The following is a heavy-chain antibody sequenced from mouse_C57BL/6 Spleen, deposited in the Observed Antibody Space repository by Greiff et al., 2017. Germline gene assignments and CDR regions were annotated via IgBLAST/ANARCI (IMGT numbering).Heavy chain of an antibody. CDR3: ARGTTVVARYFDV. Sequence: EVMLVESGGGLVKPGGSLKLSCAASGFTFSDYGMHWVRQAPEKGLEWVAYISSGSSTIYYAETVKGRFTISSDNAEKTLFLQMTSLRSEDTAMYYCARGTTVVARYFDVWGTGTTVTVSS. J-gene: IGHJ1*03. V-gene: IGHV5-17*01. CDR2: ISSGSSTI. CDR1: GFTFSDYG. D-gene: IGHD1-1*01.